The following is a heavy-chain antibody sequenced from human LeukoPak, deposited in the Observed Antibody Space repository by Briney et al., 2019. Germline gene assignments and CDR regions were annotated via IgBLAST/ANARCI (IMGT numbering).Heavy chain of an antibody. J-gene: IGHJ4*02. CDR1: GGSISSGGYY. CDR3: ARHEYSYGNFDY. D-gene: IGHD5-18*01. V-gene: IGHV4-31*03. Sequence: SQTLSLTCTVSGGSISSGGYYWSWIRQHPGKGLEWIGYIYYSGSTYYNPSLKSRVTISVDTSKNQFSLKLSSVTAADAAAYYCARHEYSYGNFDYWGQGTLVTVSS. CDR2: IYYSGST.